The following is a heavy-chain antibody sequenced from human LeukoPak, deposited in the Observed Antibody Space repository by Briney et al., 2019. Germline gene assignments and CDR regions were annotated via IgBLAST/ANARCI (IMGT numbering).Heavy chain of an antibody. Sequence: PGESLRLSXAASGFTLSSNYMSWVRQAPGKGLEGVSVIYSGGSTYYADSVKGRFTISRDNSKNTLYLQMNSLRAEDTAVYYCARATYDSSGLFDYWGQGTLVTVSS. D-gene: IGHD3-22*01. CDR3: ARATYDSSGLFDY. CDR2: IYSGGST. V-gene: IGHV3-66*02. CDR1: GFTLSSNY. J-gene: IGHJ4*02.